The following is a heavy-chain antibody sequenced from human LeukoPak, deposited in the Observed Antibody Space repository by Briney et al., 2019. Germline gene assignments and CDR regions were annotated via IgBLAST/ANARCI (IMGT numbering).Heavy chain of an antibody. J-gene: IGHJ5*02. CDR3: ARRLGLGFGEYSNNWFDP. V-gene: IGHV3-7*01. Sequence: HPGGSLRLTCAASGFTFSSYWMSWVRQAPGKGLEWVANIKHDGSEKYYVDSVKGRFTISRDNAKNSLYLQMNSLRAEDTAVYYCARRLGLGFGEYSNNWFDPWGQGTLVTVSS. CDR2: IKHDGSEK. D-gene: IGHD3-10*01. CDR1: GFTFSSYW.